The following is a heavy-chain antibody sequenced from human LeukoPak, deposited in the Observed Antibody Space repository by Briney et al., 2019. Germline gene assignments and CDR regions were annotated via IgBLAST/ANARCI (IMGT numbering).Heavy chain of an antibody. D-gene: IGHD4-17*01. Sequence: GGSLRLSCAASGFTFSSYSMNWVRQAPGKGLEWVSSISSSSSYIYYADSVKGRFTISRDNAKNSLYLQMNSLRAEDTAVYYCAREPTIAHYGDYADAFDIWGQGTMVTVSS. V-gene: IGHV3-21*01. CDR3: AREPTIAHYGDYADAFDI. J-gene: IGHJ3*02. CDR1: GFTFSSYS. CDR2: ISSSSSYI.